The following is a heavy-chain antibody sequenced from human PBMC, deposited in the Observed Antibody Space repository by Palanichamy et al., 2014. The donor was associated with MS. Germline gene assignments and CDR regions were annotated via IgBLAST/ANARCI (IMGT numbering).Heavy chain of an antibody. CDR1: GGSLRNFY. CDR3: ARQSEGFDL. Sequence: QVQLQESGPGLVKPSETLSLTCTVSGGSLRNFYWNWIRQPPGKALEWIGYFFYSGSADYNPSLQGRVAISVDTSNNQSSLRLSSVTAADTAVYYCARQSEGFDLWGRGTLVTVSS. V-gene: IGHV4-59*08. J-gene: IGHJ2*01. CDR2: FFYSGSA.